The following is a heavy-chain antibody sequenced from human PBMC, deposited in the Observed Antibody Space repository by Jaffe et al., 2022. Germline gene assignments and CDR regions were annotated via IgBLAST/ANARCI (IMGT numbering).Heavy chain of an antibody. CDR2: IYYSGST. Sequence: QVQLQESGPGLVKPSETLSLTCIVSGGSISSYYWSWIRQPPGKGLEWIGYIYYSGSTNYNPSLKSRVRMSVDTSKNQFSLKLSSVTAADTAIYYCARGEYFFYYYMDVWGKGTTVTVS. V-gene: IGHV4-59*01. CDR3: ARGEYFFYYYMDV. J-gene: IGHJ6*03. CDR1: GGSISSYY.